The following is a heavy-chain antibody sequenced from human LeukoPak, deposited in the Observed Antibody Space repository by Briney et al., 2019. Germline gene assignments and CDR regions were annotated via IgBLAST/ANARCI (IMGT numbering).Heavy chain of an antibody. D-gene: IGHD5-18*01. Sequence: SETLSLTCTVSGGSISSYYWSWIRQPPGKGLEWIGYIYTSGSTNYNPSLKSRVTISVDTSKNQFSLKLSSVTAADTAVYYCASGNTATMAYYYYYYMDVWGKGTTVTVSS. CDR3: ASGNTATMAYYYYYYMDV. J-gene: IGHJ6*03. CDR2: IYTSGST. V-gene: IGHV4-4*09. CDR1: GGSISSYY.